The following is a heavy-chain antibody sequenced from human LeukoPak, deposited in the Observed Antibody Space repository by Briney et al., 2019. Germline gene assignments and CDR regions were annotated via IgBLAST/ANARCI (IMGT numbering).Heavy chain of an antibody. CDR2: ISYDGSNK. Sequence: PGGSLRLSCAASGFTFSSYAMHWVRQAPGKGLEWVAVISYDGSNKYYADSVKGRFTISRDNAKNSLYLQMNSLRAEDTAVYYCAATPGIAANWGQGTLVTVSS. V-gene: IGHV3-30-3*01. CDR3: AATPGIAAN. D-gene: IGHD6-13*01. CDR1: GFTFSSYA. J-gene: IGHJ4*02.